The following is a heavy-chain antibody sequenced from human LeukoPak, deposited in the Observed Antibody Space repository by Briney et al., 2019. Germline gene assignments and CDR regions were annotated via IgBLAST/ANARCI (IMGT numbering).Heavy chain of an antibody. V-gene: IGHV3-7*05. J-gene: IGHJ5*02. Sequence: GGSLRLSCVASGFTFRNYWMTWVRQAPGKGLEWVANIHKDGSEKYFVASVRGRFTISRDNAKDSLYLQMSSLRAEDTAVYYCVRGSAGTVVRGVAWAWFDPWGQGTLVTVSS. D-gene: IGHD3-10*01. CDR3: VRGSAGTVVRGVAWAWFDP. CDR2: IHKDGSEK. CDR1: GFTFRNYW.